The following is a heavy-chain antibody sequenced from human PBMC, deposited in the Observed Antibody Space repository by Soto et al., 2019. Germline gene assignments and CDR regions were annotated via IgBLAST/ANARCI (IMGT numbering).Heavy chain of an antibody. V-gene: IGHV3-30*18. CDR3: AKDLRVGAATVGTPHYYGMDV. Sequence: PGGSLRLSCAASGFSFSNYGMHWVRQAPGKGPQWVAVISYDGSNKYYADSVKGRFTISRDNFKNTLYVQMNSLRDEDTAVYYCAKDLRVGAATVGTPHYYGMDVWGQGTMVTVSS. J-gene: IGHJ6*02. CDR2: ISYDGSNK. CDR1: GFSFSNYG. D-gene: IGHD6-13*01.